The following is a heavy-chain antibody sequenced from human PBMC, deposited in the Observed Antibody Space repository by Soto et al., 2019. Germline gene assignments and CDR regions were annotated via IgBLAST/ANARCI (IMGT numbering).Heavy chain of an antibody. Sequence: SVKVSCKASGYTFTNYYLHWVRQGPGQGLEWVGMINPSARSASYAQKLRGRLTMDRDTSTTTVYMELSRLTFEDTAVYFCARDNSAANGVLDHWGQGTLVTVSS. J-gene: IGHJ4*02. CDR3: ARDNSAANGVLDH. V-gene: IGHV1-46*04. CDR1: GYTFTNYY. CDR2: INPSARSA. D-gene: IGHD1-20*01.